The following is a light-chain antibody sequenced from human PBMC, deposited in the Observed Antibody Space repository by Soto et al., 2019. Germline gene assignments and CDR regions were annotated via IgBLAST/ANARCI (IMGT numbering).Light chain of an antibody. Sequence: QSALTQPASVSGSPGQSITISCTGTSSDVGGYNYVSWYQQHPGKAPKLMIYEVSNRPSGVSNRFSGSKSGNTASLTISGLQAEDEADYYCSSYTSSSRVVFGGGTQLTGL. J-gene: IGLJ2*01. CDR2: EVS. V-gene: IGLV2-14*01. CDR3: SSYTSSSRVV. CDR1: SSDVGGYNY.